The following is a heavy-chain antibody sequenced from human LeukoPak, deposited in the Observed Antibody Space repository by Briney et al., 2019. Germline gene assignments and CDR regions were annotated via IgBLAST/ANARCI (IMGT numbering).Heavy chain of an antibody. V-gene: IGHV3-48*03. CDR1: GFSVSSND. CDR2: MSYSGSTR. J-gene: IGHJ4*02. CDR3: STSHGANSDFDY. Sequence: GGSLRLSCAASGFSVSSNDMNWVRQAPGKGLEWVSYMSYSGSTRYYADSVKGRFTISRDNAKNSVHLQMNSLRAEDTAVYYCSTSHGANSDFDYWGQGTLVTVSS. D-gene: IGHD4-23*01.